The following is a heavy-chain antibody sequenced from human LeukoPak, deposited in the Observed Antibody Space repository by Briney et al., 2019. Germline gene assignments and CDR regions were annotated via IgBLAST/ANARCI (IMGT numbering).Heavy chain of an antibody. CDR1: GGSISSYY. CDR3: ARRGTYYYDSSGYYYRRVWFDP. Sequence: SETLSLTCTVSGGSISSYYWSWIRQPPGKGLEWIGYIYYSGSTNYNPSLKSRVTISVDTSKNQFSLKLSSVTAADTAVYYCARRGTYYYDSSGYYYRRVWFDPWGQGTLVTVSS. J-gene: IGHJ5*02. D-gene: IGHD3-22*01. V-gene: IGHV4-59*01. CDR2: IYYSGST.